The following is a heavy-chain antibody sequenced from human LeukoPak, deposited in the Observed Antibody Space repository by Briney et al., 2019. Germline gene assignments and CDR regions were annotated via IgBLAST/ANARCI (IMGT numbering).Heavy chain of an antibody. CDR2: IRYGGNIK. J-gene: IGHJ4*02. Sequence: GGSLRLSCAASGFTFSSYDMHWVRQAPGKGPEWVAFIRYGGNIKYYADSVKGRFTISRDNSKNTLYLQMNSLRAEDTAVYYCASYNWNYKYFDYWGQGTLVTVSS. V-gene: IGHV3-30*02. D-gene: IGHD1-7*01. CDR1: GFTFSSYD. CDR3: ASYNWNYKYFDY.